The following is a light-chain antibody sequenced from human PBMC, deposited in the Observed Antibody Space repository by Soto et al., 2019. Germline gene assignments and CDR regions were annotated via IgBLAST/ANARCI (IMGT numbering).Light chain of an antibody. CDR3: SSYTSSNTLL. CDR1: SSDVDGYNY. CDR2: NVN. Sequence: QSALTQPASVSGSPGQSITISCTGTSSDVDGYNYVSWYQQYPGKAPKVMIYNVNNRPSWVSNRFSGSKSGNTASLTISGLQAEDEADYYCSSYTSSNTLLFGGGTKLTVL. V-gene: IGLV2-14*01. J-gene: IGLJ2*01.